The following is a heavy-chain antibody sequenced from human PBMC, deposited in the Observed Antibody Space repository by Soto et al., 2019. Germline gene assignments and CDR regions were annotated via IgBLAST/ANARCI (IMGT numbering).Heavy chain of an antibody. CDR2: ISAYNGNT. V-gene: IGHV1-18*01. Sequence: GASVKVSCKASGYTFTSYGISWVRQAPGQGLEWMRWISAYNGNTNYAQKLQGRVTMTTDTSTSTAYMELRGLRSDDTAVYYCARDDVIAVAGPESFDIWGQGTMVTVSS. D-gene: IGHD6-19*01. CDR1: GYTFTSYG. J-gene: IGHJ3*02. CDR3: ARDDVIAVAGPESFDI.